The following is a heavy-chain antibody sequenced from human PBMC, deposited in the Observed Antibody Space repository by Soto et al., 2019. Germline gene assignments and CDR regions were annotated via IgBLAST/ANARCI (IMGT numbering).Heavy chain of an antibody. CDR1: GFSFSSYE. CDR2: ISSSGATT. CDR3: ARRVNYFDY. Sequence: EVQLVESGGGLVQPGGSLRVSCAASGFSFSSYEMNWVRQAPGKGLEWVSYISSSGATTYYADSVKGRFTISRDNAKSSLYLQINSLRAEDTAVYYCARRVNYFDYWGQGTLVTVSS. J-gene: IGHJ4*02. V-gene: IGHV3-48*03.